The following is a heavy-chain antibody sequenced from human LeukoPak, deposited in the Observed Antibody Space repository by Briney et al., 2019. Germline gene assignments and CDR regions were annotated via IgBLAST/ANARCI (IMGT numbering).Heavy chain of an antibody. D-gene: IGHD3-10*01. J-gene: IGHJ6*02. CDR2: INPNSGGT. CDR1: GYTFTGYY. V-gene: IGHV1-2*02. Sequence: ASVKVSCKASGYTFTGYYIHWVRQAPGQGPEWMGWINPNSGGTKYAQKFQGRVTMTRDTPISTAYMELSSLRSDDTAVYYCARDRIWFGESHNYYYGMDDWGQGTTVTVSS. CDR3: ARDRIWFGESHNYYYGMDD.